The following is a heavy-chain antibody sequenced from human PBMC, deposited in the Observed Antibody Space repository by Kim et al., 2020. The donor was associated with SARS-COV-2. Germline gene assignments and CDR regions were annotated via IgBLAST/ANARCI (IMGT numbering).Heavy chain of an antibody. CDR2: ISSNAGST. CDR3: GRDVLRYFNWQLYPPALDYDYGWDV. Sequence: GGSLRLSCSASGFTFSSYAMHWVRPAPGKGLEYVSAISSNAGSTYYADSVKGKFTISRDNSKNTLYLQMSSLRAEETAVYYCGRDVLRYFNWQLYPPALDYDYGWDVWGKGTTMTLS. V-gene: IGHV3-64D*09. D-gene: IGHD3-9*01. CDR1: GFTFSSYA. J-gene: IGHJ6*04.